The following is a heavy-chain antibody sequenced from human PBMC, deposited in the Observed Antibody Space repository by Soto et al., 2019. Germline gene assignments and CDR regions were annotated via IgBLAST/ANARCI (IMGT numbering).Heavy chain of an antibody. CDR1: GFTFTNSA. V-gene: IGHV1-58*01. CDR2: IVVGSGST. CDR3: AAEDFPYYYYYGMDV. Sequence: GASVKVSCKASGFTFTNSAVQWVRQARGQHLEWMGWIVVGSGSTNYARKFQQRVTITRDMSTSTAYMELSSLRSEDTAVYYCAAEDFPYYYYYGMDVWGQGTTVTVS. J-gene: IGHJ6*02. D-gene: IGHD3-3*01.